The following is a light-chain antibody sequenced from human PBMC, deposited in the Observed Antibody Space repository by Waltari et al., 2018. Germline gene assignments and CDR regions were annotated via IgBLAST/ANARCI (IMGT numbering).Light chain of an antibody. V-gene: IGKV4-1*01. J-gene: IGKJ5*01. Sequence: DIVMTQSPDSLAVSLGERATINCKSSQTVMYFSNNKDYLAWYQQKPGQPPKLLISWASTRESGVPDLFSGSGSATNFTLTINSLQAEDVAVYWCQQYITSPVTYGQGTRLEIK. CDR1: QTVMYFSNNKDY. CDR2: WAS. CDR3: QQYITSPVT.